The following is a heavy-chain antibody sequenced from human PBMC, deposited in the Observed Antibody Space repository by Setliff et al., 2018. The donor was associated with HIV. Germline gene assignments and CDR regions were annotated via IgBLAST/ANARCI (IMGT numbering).Heavy chain of an antibody. CDR2: LDHAGGT. CDR1: GGSFSGHY. V-gene: IGHV4-34*01. CDR3: ASHRSVYYFDY. J-gene: IGHJ4*02. Sequence: PSETLSLTCAVYGGSFSGHYWSWIRQPPGKGLEWVGELDHAGGTNYNPSLKSRVTISGDTSKNQISLKLSSVTAADTAVYYCASHRSVYYFDYWGQGTLVTVSS.